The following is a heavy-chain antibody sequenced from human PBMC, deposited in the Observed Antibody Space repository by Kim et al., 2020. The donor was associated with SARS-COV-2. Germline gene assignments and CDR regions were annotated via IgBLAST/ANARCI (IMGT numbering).Heavy chain of an antibody. CDR3: ARDVNIAAAGTTVYYYYGMDV. J-gene: IGHJ6*02. D-gene: IGHD6-13*01. Sequence: GGSLRLSCAASGFTFSSYSMNWVRQAPGKGLEWVSSISSSSSYIYYADSVKGRFTISRDNAKNSLYLQMNSLRAEDTAVYYCARDVNIAAAGTTVYYYYGMDVWGQGTTVTVSS. CDR2: ISSSSSYI. CDR1: GFTFSSYS. V-gene: IGHV3-21*01.